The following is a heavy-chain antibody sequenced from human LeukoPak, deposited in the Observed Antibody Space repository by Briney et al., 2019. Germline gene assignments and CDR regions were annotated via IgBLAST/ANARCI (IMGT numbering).Heavy chain of an antibody. Sequence: PSEPLSLTCTVSGGSVSSSSYHWGWIRQPPGKGLEWIGSVFYSGSTYYNPSLKSRVTISVDTSKNQFSLKLSSVTAADTAVYYCARHAAEYDRYYYDSSGYYYVENWGQGTLVTVSS. CDR1: GGSVSSSSYH. V-gene: IGHV4-39*01. J-gene: IGHJ4*02. CDR2: VFYSGST. CDR3: ARHAAEYDRYYYDSSGYYYVEN. D-gene: IGHD3-22*01.